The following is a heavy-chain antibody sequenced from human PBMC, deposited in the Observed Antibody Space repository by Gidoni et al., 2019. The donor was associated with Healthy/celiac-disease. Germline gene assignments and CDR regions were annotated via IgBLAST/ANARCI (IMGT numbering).Heavy chain of an antibody. Sequence: QVQLQQWGAGLLKPSETLSLTCAVYGGSFSGYYWSWIRQPPGKGLEWIGEINHSGSTNYNPSLKSRVTISVDTSKNQFSLKLSSVTAADTAVYYCARVRFLEWLRAYGMDVWGQGTTVTVSS. CDR3: ARVRFLEWLRAYGMDV. CDR1: GGSFSGYY. D-gene: IGHD3-3*01. V-gene: IGHV4-34*01. J-gene: IGHJ6*02. CDR2: INHSGST.